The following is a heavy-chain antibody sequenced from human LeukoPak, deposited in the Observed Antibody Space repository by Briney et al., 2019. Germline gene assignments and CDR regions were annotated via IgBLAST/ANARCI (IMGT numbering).Heavy chain of an antibody. CDR2: MNPNSGGT. CDR3: ATNILVRDIINWFDP. V-gene: IGHV1-2*02. CDR1: GYTFTGYY. Sequence: GASVKVSCKASGYTFTGYYMHWVRQAPGQGLEWMGWMNPNSGGTNYAQKFHGRVTMTRDTSISTAYMELSRLRSDDTAVYYCATNILVRDIINWFDPWGQGTLVTVSS. J-gene: IGHJ5*02. D-gene: IGHD3-10*01.